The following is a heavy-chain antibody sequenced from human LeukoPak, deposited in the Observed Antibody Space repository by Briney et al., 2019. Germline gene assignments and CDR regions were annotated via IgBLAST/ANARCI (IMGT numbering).Heavy chain of an antibody. CDR1: GFTFSSYW. CDR2: INGSGSDK. CDR3: AREWNSGWRGTYFDT. V-gene: IGHV3-7*01. D-gene: IGHD3-16*01. Sequence: GGSLRLSCAASGFTFSSYWMTWVRQAPGKGLEWVSNINGSGSDKYYVDSLKGRVTISRDNAKKSFYLQLNNLRVDDTAVYYCAREWNSGWRGTYFDTWGLGTQVTVSS. J-gene: IGHJ4*02.